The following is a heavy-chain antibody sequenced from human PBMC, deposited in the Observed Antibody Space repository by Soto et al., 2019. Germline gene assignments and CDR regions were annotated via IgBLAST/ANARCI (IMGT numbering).Heavy chain of an antibody. Sequence: GGSLRLSCAASGFPFSNYGMHWVRQAPGKGLEWVAIIWYDGSNKYYADSVKGRFTISRDNSKNTLYLQMNSLRAEDTAVYYCASNVGLAAADASYYGMDVWGPGTTVTVSS. CDR2: IWYDGSNK. D-gene: IGHD6-13*01. CDR1: GFPFSNYG. CDR3: ASNVGLAAADASYYGMDV. V-gene: IGHV3-33*01. J-gene: IGHJ6*02.